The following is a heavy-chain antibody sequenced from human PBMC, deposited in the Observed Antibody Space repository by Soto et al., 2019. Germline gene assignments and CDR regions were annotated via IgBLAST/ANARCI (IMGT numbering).Heavy chain of an antibody. CDR2: ISGSGGST. Sequence: GGSLRLSCAASGFTFSSYAMSWVRQAPGKGLEWVSAISGSGGSTYYADSVKGRFTISRDNSKNTLYLQMNSLRAEDTAVYYCAKDFETNYYDSSGHYFDYWGQGTLVTVSS. CDR1: GFTFSSYA. J-gene: IGHJ4*02. V-gene: IGHV3-23*01. D-gene: IGHD3-22*01. CDR3: AKDFETNYYDSSGHYFDY.